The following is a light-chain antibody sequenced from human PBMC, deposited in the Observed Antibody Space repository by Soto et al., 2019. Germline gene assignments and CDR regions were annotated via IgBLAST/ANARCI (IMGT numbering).Light chain of an antibody. V-gene: IGLV2-14*01. CDR2: EVT. CDR3: NSYTTTRAWV. J-gene: IGLJ3*02. CDR1: SSDVGGYNY. Sequence: QSALTQPASVSGSPGQSITISCTGTSSDVGGYNYVSWYQQHPGKAPKLIIYEVTNRPSGVSNRFSCSKSGNTASLTISVLQAEDEADYYCNSYTTTRAWVFGGGTKLTVL.